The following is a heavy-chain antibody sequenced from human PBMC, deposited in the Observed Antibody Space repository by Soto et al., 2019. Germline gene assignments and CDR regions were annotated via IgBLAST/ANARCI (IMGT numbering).Heavy chain of an antibody. CDR1: GYTFTSYA. V-gene: IGHV1-3*01. Sequence: ASVKVSCKASGYTFTSYAMHWVRQAPGQRLEWMGWINAGNGNTKYSQKFQGRVSITRDTSASTAYMELSSLRSEDTAVYYCARVYCGGDCSNYSPWFDPWGQGTLVTVSS. J-gene: IGHJ5*02. CDR3: ARVYCGGDCSNYSPWFDP. D-gene: IGHD2-21*01. CDR2: INAGNGNT.